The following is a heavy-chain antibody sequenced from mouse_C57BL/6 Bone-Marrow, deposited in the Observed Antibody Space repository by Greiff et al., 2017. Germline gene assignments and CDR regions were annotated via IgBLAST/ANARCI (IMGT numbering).Heavy chain of an antibody. Sequence: QVQLQQPGAELVRPGSSVKLSCKASGYTFTSYWLDWVKQRPGQGLEWIGNIYPSDSETHYKQKFKDKATLTVDKSSSTAYMQLSSLTSEDSAVYYCARVDYGSSYGYWGQGTTLTVSS. J-gene: IGHJ2*01. CDR1: GYTFTSYW. D-gene: IGHD1-1*01. CDR3: ARVDYGSSYGY. CDR2: IYPSDSET. V-gene: IGHV1-61*01.